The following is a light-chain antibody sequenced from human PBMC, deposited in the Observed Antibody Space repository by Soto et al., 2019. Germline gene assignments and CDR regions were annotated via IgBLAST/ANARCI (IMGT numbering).Light chain of an antibody. Sequence: NFMLTQPHSVSESPGKTVTISCTRSSGSIASNYVQWYQQRPGSAPTPVIYEDNERPSGVPDRFSGSIDSSSNSASLTISGLKTDDEAYYYCQSYQSGNVVFGGGTKLTVL. J-gene: IGLJ2*01. CDR3: QSYQSGNVV. CDR2: EDN. V-gene: IGLV6-57*04. CDR1: SGSIASNY.